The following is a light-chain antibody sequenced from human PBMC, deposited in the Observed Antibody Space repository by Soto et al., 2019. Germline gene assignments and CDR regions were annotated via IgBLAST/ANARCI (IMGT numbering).Light chain of an antibody. CDR1: SGHSSYA. CDR2: LNSDGSH. Sequence: QSVLTQSPSASASLGASVKLTCTLSSGHSSYAIAWHQQQPEKGPRDLMKLNSDGSHSKGDGIPDRFSGSSSGAEHYLTISSLQSEDEADYYCQTWGTGIGVFGGGTKLTVL. V-gene: IGLV4-69*01. J-gene: IGLJ2*01. CDR3: QTWGTGIGV.